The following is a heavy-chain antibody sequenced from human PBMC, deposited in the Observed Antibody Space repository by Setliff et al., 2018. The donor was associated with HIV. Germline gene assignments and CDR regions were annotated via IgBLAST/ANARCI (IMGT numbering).Heavy chain of an antibody. J-gene: IGHJ6*04. CDR1: GETFNGYF. CDR2: LNHSGNI. Sequence: PSETLSLTCAVYGETFNGYFWTWIRQSPGKGLEWIGELNHSGNINQNPSLRSGLTLSVDTSKNQFSLTLNSVTAADTAVYYCARGREVIRDTYYSYFYMDVWSRGTPVTSPQ. CDR3: ARGREVIRDTYYSYFYMDV. D-gene: IGHD3-22*01. V-gene: IGHV4-34*01.